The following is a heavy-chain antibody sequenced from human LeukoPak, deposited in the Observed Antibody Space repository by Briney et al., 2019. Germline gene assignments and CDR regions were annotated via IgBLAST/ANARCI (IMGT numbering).Heavy chain of an antibody. D-gene: IGHD6-19*01. J-gene: IGHJ4*02. Sequence: GGSPRLSCSASGFTFSSYAMHWVRQAPGKGLEYVSAISSNGGSTYYADSVKGRFTISRDSSKNTLYLQMSSLRAEDTAVYYCVKAAGYSSGWRYYFDYWGQGTLVTVSS. CDR1: GFTFSSYA. CDR3: VKAAGYSSGWRYYFDY. CDR2: ISSNGGST. V-gene: IGHV3-64D*09.